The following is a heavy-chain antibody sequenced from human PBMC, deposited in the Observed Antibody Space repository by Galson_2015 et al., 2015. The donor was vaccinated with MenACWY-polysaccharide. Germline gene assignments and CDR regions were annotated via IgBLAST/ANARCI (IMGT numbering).Heavy chain of an antibody. V-gene: IGHV4-38-2*02. CDR2: IFHSGTT. D-gene: IGHD1-26*01. J-gene: IGHJ4*02. Sequence: TCTVSGYSISSGSYWGWIRQPPGKGLEWIASIFHSGTTYYNPSLKSRVTISVDTSKNQFSLKLSSVTAADTAVYYCARVEKYSGSFYILYWGQGTLVTVSS. CDR1: GYSISSGSY. CDR3: ARVEKYSGSFYILY.